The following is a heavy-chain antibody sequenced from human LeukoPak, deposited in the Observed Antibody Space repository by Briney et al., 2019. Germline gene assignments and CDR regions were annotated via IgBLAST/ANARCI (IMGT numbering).Heavy chain of an antibody. Sequence: GKSLRLSCAVSGFTFSSFPFHWVRQAPGKGLEWVAAISTDGSYKYHGASVKGRFTISRDNPMDTLYLQMNGLRPDDTAVYYCARSLIPGRWYFDLWGRGTLVTVSS. V-gene: IGHV3-30*04. J-gene: IGHJ2*01. CDR1: GFTFSSFP. CDR3: ARSLIPGRWYFDL. CDR2: ISTDGSYK. D-gene: IGHD3-16*01.